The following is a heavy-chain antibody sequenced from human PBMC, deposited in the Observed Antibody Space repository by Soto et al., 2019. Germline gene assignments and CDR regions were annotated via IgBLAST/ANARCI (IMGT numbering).Heavy chain of an antibody. Sequence: QVHLQESGPGQVRPSQTLSLSCSVSGGSISRGAYFWTWIRQFPGKGLEWIAYISYIGATYYNPSLKSRVTILADTSKNQFSLKLNSVTSADTAVYYCARGGPVSVSPAWQLLGYFDYWGQGTLVTVSS. CDR3: ARGGPVSVSPAWQLLGYFDY. J-gene: IGHJ4*02. CDR2: ISYIGAT. CDR1: GGSISRGAYF. V-gene: IGHV4-31*03. D-gene: IGHD2-15*01.